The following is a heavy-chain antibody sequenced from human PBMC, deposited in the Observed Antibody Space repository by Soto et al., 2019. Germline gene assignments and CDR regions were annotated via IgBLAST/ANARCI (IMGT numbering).Heavy chain of an antibody. CDR2: IVVGSGNT. V-gene: IGHV1-58*01. Sequence: SVKVSCKASGSTFTSSAVQWVRQARGQRLEWIGWIVVGSGNTNYAQKFQERVTITRDMSTSTAYMELSSLRSEDTAVYYCAATRGYSGYSAYYYYGMDVWGQGTTVTV. CDR3: AATRGYSGYSAYYYYGMDV. CDR1: GSTFTSSA. J-gene: IGHJ6*02. D-gene: IGHD5-12*01.